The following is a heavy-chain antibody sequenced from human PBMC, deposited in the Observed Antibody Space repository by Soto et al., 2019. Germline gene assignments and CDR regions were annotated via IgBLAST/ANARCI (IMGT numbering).Heavy chain of an antibody. J-gene: IGHJ5*02. CDR2: IYSGGST. CDR1: GFTVSSNY. Sequence: PGGSLRLSCAASGFTVSSNYMSWVRQAPGKGLEWVSVIYSGGSTYYADSVKGRFTISRDNSKNTLYLQMNSLRAEDTAVYYCARDHKYNWFDPWGQGTLVTVSS. CDR3: ARDHKYNWFDP. V-gene: IGHV3-53*01.